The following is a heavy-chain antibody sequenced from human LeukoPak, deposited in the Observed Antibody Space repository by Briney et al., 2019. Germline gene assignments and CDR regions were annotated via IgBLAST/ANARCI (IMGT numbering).Heavy chain of an antibody. J-gene: IGHJ4*02. CDR1: GGTFSSYA. D-gene: IGHD3-22*01. V-gene: IGHV1-69*13. CDR3: ARDPLPNYDSSGYYYVRGVFLDY. CDR2: IIPIFGTA. Sequence: SVKVSCKASGGTFSSYAISWVRQAPGQGLEWMGGIIPIFGTANYAQKFQGRVTITADESTSTAYMELSSLRSEDTAVYYCARDPLPNYDSSGYYYVRGVFLDYWGQGTLVTVSS.